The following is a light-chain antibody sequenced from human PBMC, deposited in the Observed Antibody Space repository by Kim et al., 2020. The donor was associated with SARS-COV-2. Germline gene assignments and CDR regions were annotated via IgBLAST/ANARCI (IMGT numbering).Light chain of an antibody. CDR2: AAS. V-gene: IGKV3-20*01. Sequence: PGERATRSCRASQSISSTFVAWYQQTLGQAPRLLIFAASSRAAGTPDRFSGSGSGTDFTLTISRVEPDDFAVYYCQQFSTSPPAYTFGQGTKLEI. CDR1: QSISSTF. J-gene: IGKJ2*01. CDR3: QQFSTSPPAYT.